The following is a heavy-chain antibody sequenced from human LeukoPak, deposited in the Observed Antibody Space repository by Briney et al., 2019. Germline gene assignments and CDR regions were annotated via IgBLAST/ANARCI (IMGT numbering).Heavy chain of an antibody. Sequence: ASVKLSCKSSGYNFITYYIHWVRQAPGQGLEWMGIIDTNVGRPTYAQHFQGRVTMTRDTSTSTVYMELSSLRSEDTAVYFCARDRGGYYDSSGYMVGYWGQGTLVTVSS. CDR3: ARDRGGYYDSSGYMVGY. CDR1: GYNFITYY. J-gene: IGHJ4*02. V-gene: IGHV1-46*01. CDR2: IDTNVGRP. D-gene: IGHD3-22*01.